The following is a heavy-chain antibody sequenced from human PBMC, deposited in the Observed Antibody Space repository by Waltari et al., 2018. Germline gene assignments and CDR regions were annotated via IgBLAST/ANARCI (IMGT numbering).Heavy chain of an antibody. D-gene: IGHD1-7*01. CDR2: IYYSGTT. CDR3: ARDAPNLALHFDY. J-gene: IGHJ4*02. V-gene: IGHV4-39*07. Sequence: QLQLQESGPGLVKPSETLSLTCTVSGGSISSSSYYWSWIRQPPGKGLEWIGSIYYSGTTYYNPSLKSRVTISVDTSKNQFSLKLLSVTAADTAVYYCARDAPNLALHFDYWGQGTLVTVSS. CDR1: GGSISSSSYY.